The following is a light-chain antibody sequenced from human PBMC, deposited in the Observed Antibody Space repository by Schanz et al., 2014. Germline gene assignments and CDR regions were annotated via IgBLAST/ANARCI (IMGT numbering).Light chain of an antibody. J-gene: IGKJ1*01. CDR3: QQRGHWPT. Sequence: ESVLTQSPDTLSVSPGERATLSCRASQSVSSNLAWYQQKPGQAPRLLIYDASNRATDIPARFSGSGSGTDFTLTISSLQSEDFAVYYCQQRGHWPTFGQGTKVEVK. CDR2: DAS. V-gene: IGKV3-11*01. CDR1: QSVSSN.